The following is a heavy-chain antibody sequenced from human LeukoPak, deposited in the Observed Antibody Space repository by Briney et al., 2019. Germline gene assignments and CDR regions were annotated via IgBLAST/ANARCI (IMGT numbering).Heavy chain of an antibody. CDR1: GYTFTNYG. J-gene: IGHJ4*02. CDR3: ARDQSLVAYTSTWFDY. D-gene: IGHD6-13*01. CDR2: INAYNGNT. Sequence: ASVKVSCKASGYTFTNYGISWVRQAPGQGLEWMGWINAYNGNTDYAQNLHVRVTMTTDTLTNTAYLELRSLRSDDTAVYYCARDQSLVAYTSTWFDYWGQGTPVPVSS. V-gene: IGHV1-18*01.